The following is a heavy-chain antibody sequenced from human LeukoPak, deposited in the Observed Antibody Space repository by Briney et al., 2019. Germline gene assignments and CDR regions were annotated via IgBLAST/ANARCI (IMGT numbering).Heavy chain of an antibody. D-gene: IGHD2-15*01. Sequence: GCSLRLSCAASGFTFSSYAMSWVRQAPGKGLAWVSGISGSGGSTYYADSVKGRFTISRDYSKNTLYLQMNSLRAEDTARYYCAKTDSGGGVDYWGQGTLVTVSS. J-gene: IGHJ4*02. CDR1: GFTFSSYA. V-gene: IGHV3-23*01. CDR2: ISGSGGST. CDR3: AKTDSGGGVDY.